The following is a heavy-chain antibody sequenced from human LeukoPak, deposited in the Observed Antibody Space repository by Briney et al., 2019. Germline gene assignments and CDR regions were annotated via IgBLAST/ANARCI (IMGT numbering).Heavy chain of an antibody. Sequence: ASVKVSCKASGYTFTSYGISWVRQAPGQGLEWMGWISAYNGNTNYAQKLQGRVTMTTDTSTSTAYMELRSLRSDDTAVYYCARGPTYYDFWSGYSDYWGQGTLVTVSS. CDR1: GYTFTSYG. V-gene: IGHV1-18*01. D-gene: IGHD3-3*01. J-gene: IGHJ4*02. CDR3: ARGPTYYDFWSGYSDY. CDR2: ISAYNGNT.